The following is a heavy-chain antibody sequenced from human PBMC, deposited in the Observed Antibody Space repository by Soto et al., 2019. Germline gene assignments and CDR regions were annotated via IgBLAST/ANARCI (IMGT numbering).Heavy chain of an antibody. CDR2: IYYSGSA. V-gene: IGHV4-39*01. CDR3: ARHLPPEYDDIWGSYRSNWFDP. Sequence: QLQLQESGPGLVKPSETLSLTCTVSGGSISSSSYYWGWIRQPPGQELEWFGSIYYSGSAYYNPSQTSRVTISVDTSKNQFAPQRSSVTAADTAVYYCARHLPPEYDDIWGSYRSNWFDPWGQGTLVTVST. CDR1: GGSISSSSYY. D-gene: IGHD3-16*02. J-gene: IGHJ5*02.